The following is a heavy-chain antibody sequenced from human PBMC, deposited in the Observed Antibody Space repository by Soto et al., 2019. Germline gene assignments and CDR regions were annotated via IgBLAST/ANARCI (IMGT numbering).Heavy chain of an antibody. CDR3: ARDREAGYNFYYGVDV. Sequence: SETLSLTCSVSGADINTYSWTWIRQPAGKGLEWIGRIYTSASINYNPSLKGRVTLSVDTSTNQVSLRLASVTAADTAIYYCARDREAGYNFYYGVDVWGQGTTVTVSS. CDR2: IYTSASI. J-gene: IGHJ6*02. CDR1: GADINTYS. V-gene: IGHV4-4*07. D-gene: IGHD6-19*01.